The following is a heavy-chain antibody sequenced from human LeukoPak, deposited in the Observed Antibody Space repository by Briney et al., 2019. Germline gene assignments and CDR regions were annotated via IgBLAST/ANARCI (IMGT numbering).Heavy chain of an antibody. J-gene: IGHJ2*01. CDR1: GGSISSYH. V-gene: IGHV4-4*07. CDR2: IYTSGST. D-gene: IGHD2-21*01. Sequence: SETLSLTCTVSGGSISSYHWSWIRQPAGKGLEWIGHIYTSGSTNYNPSLKSRVTMSVDTSKNQFSLKLTSVTAADTAVYYCVSVVVVAQVPSPSDWYFELWGRGTLVSVSS. CDR3: VSVVVVAQVPSPSDWYFEL.